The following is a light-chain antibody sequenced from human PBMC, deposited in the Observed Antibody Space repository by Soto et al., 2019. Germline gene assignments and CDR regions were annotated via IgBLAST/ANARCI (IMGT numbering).Light chain of an antibody. Sequence: IQVNMSTSSVSASLGDRVRITCQASHDITNSLNWYQQRPGKPPKLLIYDASYLEPGVPSRFSGSGSGTHLTFTISSLQPEDGATYYCQQNDDLPITFGQRPRLEIK. V-gene: IGKV1-33*01. CDR2: DAS. CDR1: HDITNS. J-gene: IGKJ5*01. CDR3: QQNDDLPIT.